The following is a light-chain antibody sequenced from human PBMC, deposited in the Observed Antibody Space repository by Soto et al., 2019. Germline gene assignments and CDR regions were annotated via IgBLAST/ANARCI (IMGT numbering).Light chain of an antibody. CDR2: GAS. CDR1: QSVSSN. V-gene: IGKV3-15*01. CDR3: QQRSNWRT. J-gene: IGKJ1*01. Sequence: EIVMTQSPATLSVSPGERATLSCRASQSVSSNLAWYQQKPGQAPRLLIYGASTRATVIPAGFSGSGSGTEFTLTISSLEPEDFAVYYCQQRSNWRTFGQGTKVDI.